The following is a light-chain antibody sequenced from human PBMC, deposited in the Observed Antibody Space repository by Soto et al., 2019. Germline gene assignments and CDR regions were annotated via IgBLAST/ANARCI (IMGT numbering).Light chain of an antibody. V-gene: IGKV3-20*01. CDR1: QSVSSSY. Sequence: EIVLTQSPGTLSLSPGERATLSCRASQSVSSSYLAWYQQKPGQAPRLLIYGASSRATGIPDRFSGSGSGTDFTLTISRLEPEDFAVYYCQQYGSSPPGLFGGGTKVEIK. CDR3: QQYGSSPPGL. CDR2: GAS. J-gene: IGKJ4*01.